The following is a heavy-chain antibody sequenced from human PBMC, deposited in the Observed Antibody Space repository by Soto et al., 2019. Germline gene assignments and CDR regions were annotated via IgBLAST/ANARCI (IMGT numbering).Heavy chain of an antibody. D-gene: IGHD3-3*01. CDR3: ARLGTHGGYYTSYYYYGMDV. CDR2: IYPGDSDT. V-gene: IGHV5-51*01. Sequence: PGESLKISCKGSGYSFSSYWIGWVRQMPGKGLEWMGIIYPGDSDTRYSPSFQGQVTISADKSISTAYLQWSSLKASDTAMYYCARLGTHGGYYTSYYYYGMDVWGQGTTVTVSS. J-gene: IGHJ6*02. CDR1: GYSFSSYW.